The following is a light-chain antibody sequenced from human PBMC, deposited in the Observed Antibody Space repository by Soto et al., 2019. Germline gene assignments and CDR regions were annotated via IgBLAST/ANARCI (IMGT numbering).Light chain of an antibody. CDR3: QQRSNWPPN. V-gene: IGKV3-11*01. CDR1: QSVSSY. J-gene: IGKJ5*01. Sequence: EIVLTQSPVTLSLSPGERATLSCRASQSVSSYLACYQQKPGQAPRLLIYDASNRATGIPARFSGSGSGTDFTPTISSLEPEDFAVYYCQQRSNWPPNFGQGTRLEIK. CDR2: DAS.